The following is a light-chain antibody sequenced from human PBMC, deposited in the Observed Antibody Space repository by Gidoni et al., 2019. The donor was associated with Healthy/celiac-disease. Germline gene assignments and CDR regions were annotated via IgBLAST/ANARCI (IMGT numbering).Light chain of an antibody. V-gene: IGLV1-44*01. Sequence: QSVLTQPPSASGTPGQRVTISCSGSSSNIGSNTVNWYQQPPGTAPTRLIYSNNQRPSGGPDRFSGSKSGTSASLAISGLQSEDEADYYCAAWDDSLNGPVFGGGTKLTVL. CDR3: AAWDDSLNGPV. CDR1: SSNIGSNT. CDR2: SNN. J-gene: IGLJ2*01.